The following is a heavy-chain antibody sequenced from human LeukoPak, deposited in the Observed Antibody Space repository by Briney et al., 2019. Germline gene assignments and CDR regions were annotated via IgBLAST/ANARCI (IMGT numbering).Heavy chain of an antibody. CDR3: ARVTRNSGYGYYYYGMDV. V-gene: IGHV4-59*01. D-gene: IGHD5-12*01. CDR2: IYYTGST. J-gene: IGHJ6*02. Sequence: PSETLSLTCTVSGGSISSYYWSWIRQPPGKRLEWIGYIYYTGSTNYNPSLKSRVTISVDTSKNQFSLKLSSVTAADTAVYYCARVTRNSGYGYYYYGMDVWGQGTTVTVSS. CDR1: GGSISSYY.